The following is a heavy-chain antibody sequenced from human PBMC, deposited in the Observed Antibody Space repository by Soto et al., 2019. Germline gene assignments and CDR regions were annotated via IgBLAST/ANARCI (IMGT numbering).Heavy chain of an antibody. CDR2: ISSSSSYI. J-gene: IGHJ6*02. CDR3: AREEDIVVVPATDIYYYYYGMDV. V-gene: IGHV3-21*01. Sequence: EVQLVESGGGLVKPGGSLRLSCAASGFTFSSYSMNWVRQAPGKGLEWVSSISSSSSYIYYADSVKGRFTISRDNAKNSLYLQMNSLRAEDTAVYYCAREEDIVVVPATDIYYYYYGMDVWGQGTTVTVSS. CDR1: GFTFSSYS. D-gene: IGHD2-2*01.